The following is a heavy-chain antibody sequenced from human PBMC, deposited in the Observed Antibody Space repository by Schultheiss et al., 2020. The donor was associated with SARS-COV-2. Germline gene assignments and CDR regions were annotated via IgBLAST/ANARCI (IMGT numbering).Heavy chain of an antibody. CDR2: INPNSGGT. CDR3: ARELGYSGYDTFDY. D-gene: IGHD5-12*01. Sequence: ASVKVSCKASGYTFTGYYMHWVRQAPGQGLEWMGWINPNSGGTNYAQKFQGRVTMTRDTSTSTVYMELSSLRSEDTAVYYCARELGYSGYDTFDYWGQGTLVTVSS. CDR1: GYTFTGYY. J-gene: IGHJ4*02. V-gene: IGHV1-2*02.